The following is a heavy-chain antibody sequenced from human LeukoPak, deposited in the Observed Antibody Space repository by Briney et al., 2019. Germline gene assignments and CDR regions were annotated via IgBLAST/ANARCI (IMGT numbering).Heavy chain of an antibody. CDR1: GFSFSRYY. CDR3: TRAVGLGPGAHFDQ. D-gene: IGHD1-26*01. CDR2: IPTSGIPV. J-gene: IGHJ4*02. V-gene: IGHV3-11*01. Sequence: PGWSLRLSCAASGFSFSRYYMSWVRQTPGKALEWISYIPTSGIPVQYADSVRGRFTASRDDAKNSLHLQMDSLRVEDTAVYYCTRAVGLGPGAHFDQWGQGALVIVSS.